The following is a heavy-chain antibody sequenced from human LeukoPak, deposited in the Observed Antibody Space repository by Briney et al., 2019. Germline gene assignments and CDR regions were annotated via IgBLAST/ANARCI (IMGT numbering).Heavy chain of an antibody. J-gene: IGHJ4*02. D-gene: IGHD6-19*01. Sequence: ASVKVSCKASGYTFTSYDIKWVRQATGQGLEWRGWMNPKSGNTGYAQKFQGRVTMTRNTSISTAYMELSSLRSEDTAVYYCARPDKSSGWYLLWYWGQGTLVTVSS. V-gene: IGHV1-8*01. CDR3: ARPDKSSGWYLLWY. CDR1: GYTFTSYD. CDR2: MNPKSGNT.